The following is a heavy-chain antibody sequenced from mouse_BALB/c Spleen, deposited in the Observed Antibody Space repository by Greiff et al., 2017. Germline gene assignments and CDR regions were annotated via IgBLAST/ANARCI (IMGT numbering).Heavy chain of an antibody. Sequence: VKVVESGAELVRPGTSVKVSCKASGYAFTNYLIEWVKQRPGQGLEWIGVINPGSGGTNYNEKFKGKATLTADKSSSTAYMQLSSLTSDDSAVYFCARRPDYYGSSYAMDYWGQGTSVTVSS. D-gene: IGHD1-1*01. CDR3: ARRPDYYGSSYAMDY. V-gene: IGHV1-54*01. J-gene: IGHJ4*01. CDR2: INPGSGGT. CDR1: GYAFTNYL.